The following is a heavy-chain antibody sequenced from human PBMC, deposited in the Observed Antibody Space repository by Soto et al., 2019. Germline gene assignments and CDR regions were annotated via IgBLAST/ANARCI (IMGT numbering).Heavy chain of an antibody. V-gene: IGHV5-51*01. CDR2: IYPADSDT. CDR1: GYNFATDW. J-gene: IGHJ6*02. Sequence: PGESLKISCKGSGYNFATDWIGWVRQMPGKGLECMGIIYPADSDTRYSPSFQGQVTISADKSISTAYLQRSSLKASDTAMYYCAREEGHGYCSGGSCYYYYGMDVWGQGTTVTVSS. CDR3: AREEGHGYCSGGSCYYYYGMDV. D-gene: IGHD2-15*01.